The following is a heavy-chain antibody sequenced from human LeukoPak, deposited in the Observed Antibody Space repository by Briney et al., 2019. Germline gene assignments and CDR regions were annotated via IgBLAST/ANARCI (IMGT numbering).Heavy chain of an antibody. J-gene: IGHJ4*02. D-gene: IGHD6-19*01. CDR3: ARQRGSGCLDY. CDR2: SSVRVGVT. CDR1: GFTFCRYD. V-gene: IGHV3-23*01. Sequence: GGPLRLSCAASGFTFCRYDMSCVREAPGKGVEWVSTSSVRVGVTNYAESVTGRLSISRDNAKNSLSIQMNSLRAEDTAVYYCARQRGSGCLDYWGQGTLVTVSS.